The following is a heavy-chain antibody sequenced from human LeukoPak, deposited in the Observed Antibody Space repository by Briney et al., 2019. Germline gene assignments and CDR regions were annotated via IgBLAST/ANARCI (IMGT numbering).Heavy chain of an antibody. CDR1: GGSISSYY. D-gene: IGHD6-19*01. CDR2: IYTSGST. Sequence: SETLSLTCTVSGGSISSYYWSWIRQPAGKGLEWIGRIYTSGSTNYNPSLKSRVTMSVDTSKNQFSLKLSSVTAADTAVYYCARGVNSSGWYKGGNWFDPWGQGTLVTVSS. J-gene: IGHJ5*02. CDR3: ARGVNSSGWYKGGNWFDP. V-gene: IGHV4-4*07.